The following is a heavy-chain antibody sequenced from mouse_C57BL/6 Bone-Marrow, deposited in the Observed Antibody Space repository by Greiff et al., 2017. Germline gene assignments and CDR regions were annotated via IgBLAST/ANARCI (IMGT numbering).Heavy chain of an antibody. CDR2: INYDGSST. V-gene: IGHV5-16*01. D-gene: IGHD1-1*01. Sequence: EVQLQESEGGLVQPGSSMKLSCTASGFTFSDYYMAWVRQVPEKGLEWVANINYDGSSTYYLDSLKSRFIISRDNAKNILYLQMSSLKSEDTATYYCARVVATDGWYFDVWGTGTTVTVSS. CDR3: ARVVATDGWYFDV. CDR1: GFTFSDYY. J-gene: IGHJ1*03.